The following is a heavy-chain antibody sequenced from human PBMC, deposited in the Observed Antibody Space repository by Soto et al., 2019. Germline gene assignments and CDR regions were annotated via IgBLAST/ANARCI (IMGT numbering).Heavy chain of an antibody. J-gene: IGHJ4*02. CDR3: ARDDDYPVNGFEY. Sequence: ESGGGVVQPGSSLRLLCAASGVTFSEYGMHWVRQAPGKGLEWLAVIVREGTEQYYADSVKGRFTISRDNSKNTLYLQMTSLRVDDKAVYYCARDDDYPVNGFEYWGKGTLLTVSS. CDR2: IVREGTEQ. D-gene: IGHD4-17*01. V-gene: IGHV3-33*01. CDR1: GVTFSEYG.